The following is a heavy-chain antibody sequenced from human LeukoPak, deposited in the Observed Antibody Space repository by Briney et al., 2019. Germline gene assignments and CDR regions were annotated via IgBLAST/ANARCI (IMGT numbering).Heavy chain of an antibody. CDR2: IRYSGTT. Sequence: PWETLSLTCNVSGGSISSNNYFWGWIRRPPGKGLEWIGSIRYSGTTYYHPSLKSRVTLSVNTSKNQFSLNLSSLTAADTAVYYCATWDTVSTYNWFDPWGQGTLVTVS. D-gene: IGHD5/OR15-5a*01. V-gene: IGHV4-39*01. CDR1: GGSISSNNYF. CDR3: ATWDTVSTYNWFDP. J-gene: IGHJ5*02.